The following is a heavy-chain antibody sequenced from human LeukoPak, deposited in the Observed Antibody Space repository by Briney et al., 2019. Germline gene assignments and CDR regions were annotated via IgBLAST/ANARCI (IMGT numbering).Heavy chain of an antibody. CDR3: MGYGGNSF. D-gene: IGHD4-23*01. CDR2: IDNVGGT. CDR1: GFTVSNNH. Sequence: GGSLRLSCVASGFTVSNNHVSWVRQAPGKGLEWVSLIDNVGGTYYADSVKGRFTISRDHSENTLYLQMNSLRAEDTALYYCMGYGGNSFWGQGTLVTVPS. V-gene: IGHV3-66*01. J-gene: IGHJ4*02.